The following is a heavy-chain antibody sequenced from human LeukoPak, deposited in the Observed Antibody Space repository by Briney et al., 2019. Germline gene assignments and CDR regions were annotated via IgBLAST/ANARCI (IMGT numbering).Heavy chain of an antibody. CDR3: AREGSSYAPSGPFYFDY. CDR1: GFTFSSYE. Sequence: GGSLRLSCAASGFTFSSYEVNWVRQAPGKGLQWVSYISGSGYTIYYADSVKGRFTISRDNAKNSLYLQMNSLRAEDTAVYYCAREGSSYAPSGPFYFDYWGQGTLVTVSS. J-gene: IGHJ4*02. D-gene: IGHD3-10*01. CDR2: ISGSGYTI. V-gene: IGHV3-48*03.